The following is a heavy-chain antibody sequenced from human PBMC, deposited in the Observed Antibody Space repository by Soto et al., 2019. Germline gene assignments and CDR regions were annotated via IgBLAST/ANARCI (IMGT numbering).Heavy chain of an antibody. J-gene: IGHJ6*03. D-gene: IGHD3-16*01. CDR3: ARESPGGYYYMDV. Sequence: GGSLKLSCAASGFPLSSNYISWVRQAPGKGLEWVSVIYSGGSTYYADSVKGRFTISRDNSKNTLYLQMNSLRAEDTAVYYCARESPGGYYYMDVWGKGTTVTVS. CDR2: IYSGGST. CDR1: GFPLSSNY. V-gene: IGHV3-66*01.